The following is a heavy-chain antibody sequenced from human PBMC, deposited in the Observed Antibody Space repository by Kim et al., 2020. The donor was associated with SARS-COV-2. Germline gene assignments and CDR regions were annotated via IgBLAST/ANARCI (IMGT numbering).Heavy chain of an antibody. CDR3: ARDWAVRYSSGWLYYYYGMDV. V-gene: IGHV3-33*05. CDR1: GFTFSSYG. Sequence: GGSLRLSCAASGFTFSSYGMHWVRQAPGKGLEWVAVISYDGSNKEYADSVKDRFTISRDNSKNTLYLQMNSLRAEDTAVYYCARDWAVRYSSGWLYYYYGMDVWGQGTTVTVSS. J-gene: IGHJ6*02. CDR2: ISYDGSNK. D-gene: IGHD6-19*01.